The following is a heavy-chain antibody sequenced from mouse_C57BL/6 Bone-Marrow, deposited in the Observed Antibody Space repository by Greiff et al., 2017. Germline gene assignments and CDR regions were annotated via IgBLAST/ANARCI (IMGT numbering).Heavy chain of an antibody. CDR3: SRGGLYAMDY. CDR1: GYTFTDYY. J-gene: IGHJ4*01. CDR2: IYPGSGNT. V-gene: IGHV1-76*01. Sequence: QVQLQQSGAELVRPGASVKLSCKASGYTFTDYYINWVKQRPGQGLEWIARIYPGSGNTYYNEKFKGKATLTAEKSSITAYMQLSSLTSEDSAVYFCSRGGLYAMDYCGQGTSVTVSS.